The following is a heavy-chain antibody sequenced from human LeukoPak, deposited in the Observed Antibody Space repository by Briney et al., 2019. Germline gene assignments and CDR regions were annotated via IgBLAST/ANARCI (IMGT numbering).Heavy chain of an antibody. CDR3: ARGLPTSDY. CDR1: GGSFSGYY. D-gene: IGHD2-2*01. J-gene: IGHJ4*02. V-gene: IGHV4-34*01. CDR2: INHSGSN. Sequence: SETLSLTCAVYGGSFSGYYWSWIRQPPGKGLEWIGEINHSGSNNYNPSLKSRVTISVDTSKNQFSLKLSSVTAADTAVYYCARGLPTSDYWGQGTLATVSS.